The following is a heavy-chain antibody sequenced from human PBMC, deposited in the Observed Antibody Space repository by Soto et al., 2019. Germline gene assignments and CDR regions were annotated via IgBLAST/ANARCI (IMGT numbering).Heavy chain of an antibody. J-gene: IGHJ4*02. CDR3: ASHPLNXSDADS. CDR2: INHSGST. V-gene: IGHV4-34*01. Sequence: SETLSLTCAVYGGSFSGYYWSWIRQPPGKGLEWIGEINHSGSTNYNPSLKSRLSMSVDTSKNQFSLTMKSVTAADTGVYYCASHPLNXSDADSWGQGVLVTVSS. CDR1: GGSFSGYY. D-gene: IGHD1-7*01.